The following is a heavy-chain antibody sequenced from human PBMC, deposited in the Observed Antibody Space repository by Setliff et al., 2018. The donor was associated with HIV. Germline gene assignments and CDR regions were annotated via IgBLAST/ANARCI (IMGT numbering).Heavy chain of an antibody. CDR1: GFTLSDHY. CDR3: ATYSYDRSGSYYYAFDI. J-gene: IGHJ3*02. D-gene: IGHD3-22*01. CDR2: VRKKTNGYTT. Sequence: GGSLRLSCAASGFTLSDHYMDWVRQAPGKGPEWVGRVRKKTNGYTTEYAASVKGRFTISRDDSKNSLYLQMNGLETEDTAVYYCATYSYDRSGSYYYAFDIWGQGTMVTVSS. V-gene: IGHV3-72*01.